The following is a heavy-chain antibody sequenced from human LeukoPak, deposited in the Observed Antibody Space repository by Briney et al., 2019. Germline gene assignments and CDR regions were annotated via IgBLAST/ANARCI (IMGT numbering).Heavy chain of an antibody. D-gene: IGHD3-10*01. Sequence: ASVKVSCKASGYTFTNYGISWVRQAPGQGLEWMGWINGYNGDTNYAQKLQGRVTMTTDTSTSTAYMELRSLRSDDTAVYYCARDSRGAYNFDFWGQGTLVTVSS. J-gene: IGHJ4*02. CDR3: ARDSRGAYNFDF. CDR1: GYTFTNYG. CDR2: INGYNGDT. V-gene: IGHV1-18*01.